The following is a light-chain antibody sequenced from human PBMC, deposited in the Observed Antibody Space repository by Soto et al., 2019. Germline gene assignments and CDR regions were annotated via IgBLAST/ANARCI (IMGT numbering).Light chain of an antibody. V-gene: IGKV3-20*01. CDR2: GAS. CDR1: QSVRSK. CDR3: QQYGSSVLT. J-gene: IGKJ4*01. Sequence: EIVMTQSPDTLSVSPGETVTLSCRASQSVRSKLAWYQQKPGQAPRPLIYGASSRATGTPDRFSGSGSGTDFTLIISRLEPEDFAVYYCQQYGSSVLTFGGGTKVDIK.